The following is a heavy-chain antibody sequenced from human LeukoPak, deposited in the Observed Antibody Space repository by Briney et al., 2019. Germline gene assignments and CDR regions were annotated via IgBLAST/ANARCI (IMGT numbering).Heavy chain of an antibody. CDR1: GGSISSSY. CDR3: ARRRGSGWSDTFDI. Sequence: PSETLSLTCTVSGGSISSSYWSWIRQPPGKGLEWIGYIYYSGSTDYNPSLKSRVTISVDTSRDQLSLKLSSVTAADTAVYFCARRRGSGWSDTFDIWGQGTMVAVSS. D-gene: IGHD6-19*01. CDR2: IYYSGST. J-gene: IGHJ3*02. V-gene: IGHV4-59*08.